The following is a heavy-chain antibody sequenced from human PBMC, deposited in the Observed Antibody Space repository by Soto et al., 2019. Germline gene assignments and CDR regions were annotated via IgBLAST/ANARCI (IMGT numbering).Heavy chain of an antibody. CDR3: ARHRALNWFDP. V-gene: IGHV4-59*08. CDR1: GDSISSSY. J-gene: IGHJ5*02. Sequence: LSLTCTVSGDSISSSYWSWIRQPPGKGLEWIGYMYYSGSTSYNPSLNSRVTLSVDTSKNQFFLKLSFVTAADTAVYYCARHRALNWFDPWGQGTLVTVSS. CDR2: MYYSGST.